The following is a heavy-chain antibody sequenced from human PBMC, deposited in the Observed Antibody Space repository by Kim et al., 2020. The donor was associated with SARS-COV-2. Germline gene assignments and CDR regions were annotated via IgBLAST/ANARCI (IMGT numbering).Heavy chain of an antibody. V-gene: IGHV4-34*01. D-gene: IGHD3-22*01. CDR1: GGSFSGYY. CDR3: AGGRLLLPFYYYYGMDV. CDR2: INHSGST. Sequence: SETLSLTCAVYGGSFSGYYWSWIRQPPGKGLEWIGEINHSGSTNYTTSPKRPVTISLDTSRNKFSLTLSSVTAADTAGHYCAGGRLLLPFYYYYGMDVWG. J-gene: IGHJ6*01.